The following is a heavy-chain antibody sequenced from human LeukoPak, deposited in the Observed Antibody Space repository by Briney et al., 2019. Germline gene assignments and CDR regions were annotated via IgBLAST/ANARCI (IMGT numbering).Heavy chain of an antibody. V-gene: IGHV3-48*04. J-gene: IGHJ1*01. CDR3: TSHVGGTARAWGYFQY. CDR2: ISSSSSTI. Sequence: GGSLRLSCAASGFTFSSYSMNWVRQAPGKGLEWVSYISSSSSTIYYADSVKGRFTISRDNAKNSLYLQMNSLRAEDTAVYYCTSHVGGTARAWGYFQYWGQGTLVTVSS. D-gene: IGHD1-26*01. CDR1: GFTFSSYS.